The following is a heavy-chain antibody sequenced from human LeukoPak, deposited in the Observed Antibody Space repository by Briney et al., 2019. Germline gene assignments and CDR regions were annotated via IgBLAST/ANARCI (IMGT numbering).Heavy chain of an antibody. Sequence: GGSLRLSCAASGFTFSSYSMNWVRQAPGKGLEWVSSISSSSYIYYADSVKGRFTISRDNAKNSLYLQMNSLRAEDTAVYYCARDLSEYYYYGMDVWGQGTPVTVSS. J-gene: IGHJ6*02. D-gene: IGHD2/OR15-2a*01. CDR2: ISSSSYI. V-gene: IGHV3-21*01. CDR1: GFTFSSYS. CDR3: ARDLSEYYYYGMDV.